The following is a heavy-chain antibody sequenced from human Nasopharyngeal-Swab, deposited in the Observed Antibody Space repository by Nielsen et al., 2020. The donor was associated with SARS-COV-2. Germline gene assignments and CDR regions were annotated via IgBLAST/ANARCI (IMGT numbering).Heavy chain of an antibody. V-gene: IGHV3-7*01. Sequence: GESLKISCAASGFTFSSYWMSWVRQAPGKGLEWVANIKQDGSEKYYVDSVEGRFTISRDNAKNSLYLQMNSLRVEDTAVYYCARVPNIVVVPAAIRVDYYYMDVWGKGTTVTVSS. CDR1: GFTFSSYW. D-gene: IGHD2-2*02. J-gene: IGHJ6*03. CDR3: ARVPNIVVVPAAIRVDYYYMDV. CDR2: IKQDGSEK.